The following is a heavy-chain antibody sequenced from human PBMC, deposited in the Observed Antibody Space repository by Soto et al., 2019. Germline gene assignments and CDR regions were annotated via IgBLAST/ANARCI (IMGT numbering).Heavy chain of an antibody. CDR3: ARDKVPFYGPGSFAY. CDR1: GFTFSSYW. V-gene: IGHV3-74*01. D-gene: IGHD3-10*01. CDR2: ITSDGSDT. J-gene: IGHJ4*02. Sequence: EVQLVESGGGLVQPGWSLRLSCAASGFTFSSYWMHWVRQAPGKGLVWVSRITSDGSDTTYADSVKGRFTISRDNAKNTLLLQLNSLRAEDTDVYYCARDKVPFYGPGSFAYWGQGTLVTVSS.